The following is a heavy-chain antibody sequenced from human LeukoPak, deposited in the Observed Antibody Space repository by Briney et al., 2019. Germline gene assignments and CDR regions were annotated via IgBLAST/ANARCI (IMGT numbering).Heavy chain of an antibody. CDR3: AKRTDAFDI. J-gene: IGHJ3*02. CDR1: GITVTDNF. V-gene: IGHV3-23*01. CDR2: ISGSGGST. Sequence: PGGSLRLSCAASGITVTDNFMTWVRKAPGKGLEWVSDISGSGGSTYYADSVKGRFTISRDNSKNMLYLQMNSLRAEDTAVYFCAKRTDAFDIWGQGTMVTVSS.